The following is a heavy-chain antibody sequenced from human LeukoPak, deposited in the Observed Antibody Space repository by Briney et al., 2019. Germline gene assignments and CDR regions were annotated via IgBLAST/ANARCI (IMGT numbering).Heavy chain of an antibody. Sequence: KGGASLQISCKGSGSSFTSYWIGWVRQLPGKGLEWMGIIYPGDSDTRYSPSFQGQVTISADKSISTAYLQWSSLKASDTAMYYCARHVDTVNPGGPYGMDVWGQGTTVTVSS. CDR2: IYPGDSDT. CDR3: ARHVDTVNPGGPYGMDV. V-gene: IGHV5-51*01. D-gene: IGHD4-17*01. J-gene: IGHJ6*02. CDR1: GSSFTSYW.